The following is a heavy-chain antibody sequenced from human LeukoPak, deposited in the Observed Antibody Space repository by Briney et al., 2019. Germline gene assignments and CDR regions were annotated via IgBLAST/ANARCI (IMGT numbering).Heavy chain of an antibody. J-gene: IGHJ4*02. CDR1: GFTFSSYW. D-gene: IGHD4-23*01. Sequence: GGSLRLSCVASGFTFSSYWMHWVRQTPGKGLMWVSRIKSDGSITNYADSVKGRFTISRDNAKNSLYLQMNSLRAEDTAVYYCARDYGGNSAADYWGQGTLVTVSS. CDR2: IKSDGSIT. V-gene: IGHV3-74*01. CDR3: ARDYGGNSAADY.